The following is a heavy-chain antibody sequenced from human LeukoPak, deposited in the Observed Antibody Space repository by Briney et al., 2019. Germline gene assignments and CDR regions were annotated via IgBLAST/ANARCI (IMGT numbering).Heavy chain of an antibody. V-gene: IGHV4-39*07. CDR2: MYSSGTT. CDR3: ARGPPDCSSTSCYAFDAFDI. D-gene: IGHD2-2*01. CDR1: GGSISITRYY. Sequence: SETLSLTCTVSGGSISITRYYWGWIRQPPGKGLEWIASMYSSGTTYYNPSLKSRVTISVDTSKSQFSLKLSSVTAADTAVYYCARGPPDCSSTSCYAFDAFDIWGQGTMVTVSS. J-gene: IGHJ3*02.